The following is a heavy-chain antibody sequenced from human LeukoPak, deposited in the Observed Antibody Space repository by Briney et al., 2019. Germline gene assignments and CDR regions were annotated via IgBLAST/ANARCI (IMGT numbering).Heavy chain of an antibody. CDR1: GGSIGRYY. Sequence: SETLSLTCTVSGGSIGRYYWTWIRQPPGKELEWIGYIYNSGTTNYNPSLKSRVTISVDTSKNQFSLKVRSVTAADAAVYYCARRGDPADYYDGSGYYSEPYYFDSWGQGTQVTVSS. CDR2: IYNSGTT. D-gene: IGHD3-22*01. J-gene: IGHJ4*02. CDR3: ARRGDPADYYDGSGYYSEPYYFDS. V-gene: IGHV4-59*01.